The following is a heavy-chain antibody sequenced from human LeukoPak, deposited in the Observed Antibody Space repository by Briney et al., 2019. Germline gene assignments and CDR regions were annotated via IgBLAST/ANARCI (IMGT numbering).Heavy chain of an antibody. CDR1: ADSVSSNSAG. CDR2: TYYRSKWLN. J-gene: IGHJ4*02. V-gene: IGHV6-1*01. D-gene: IGHD3-16*01. Sequence: SQTLSLTCAISADSVSSNSAGWNWIRQSPSRGLEWLGRTYYRSKWLNDYAVSMKSRITVSPDTSRNQFSLQLNSVTPEDTAVYYCARAGGEGFDHWGQGTLVTVSS. CDR3: ARAGGEGFDH.